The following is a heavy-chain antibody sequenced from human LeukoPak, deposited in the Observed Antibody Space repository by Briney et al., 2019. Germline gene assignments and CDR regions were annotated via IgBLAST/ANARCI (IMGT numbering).Heavy chain of an antibody. CDR3: ARPYYYDSSGPFYAFDI. V-gene: IGHV4-34*01. Sequence: SETLSLTCAVYGGSFSGYYWSWIRQPPGKGLEWIGEINHSGSTNYNPSLKSRVTISVDTSKNQFSLKLSSVTAADTAVYYCARPYYYDSSGPFYAFDIWGQGTMVTVSS. J-gene: IGHJ3*02. CDR1: GGSFSGYY. D-gene: IGHD3-22*01. CDR2: INHSGST.